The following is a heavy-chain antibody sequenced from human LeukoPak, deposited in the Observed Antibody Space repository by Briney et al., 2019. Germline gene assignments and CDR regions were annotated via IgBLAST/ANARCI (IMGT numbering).Heavy chain of an antibody. J-gene: IGHJ4*02. V-gene: IGHV1-69*04. CDR2: IIPILGIA. CDR3: ARDRRGGYNPLDY. Sequence: SVKSSCKASGGTFSSYAISWLGRAPGQGLEWMGRIIPILGIANYAQKFQGRGTITAGKTTSTAYMELSSLRSEDTAVYYCARDRRGGYNPLDYWGQGTLVTVSS. CDR1: GGTFSSYA. D-gene: IGHD5-24*01.